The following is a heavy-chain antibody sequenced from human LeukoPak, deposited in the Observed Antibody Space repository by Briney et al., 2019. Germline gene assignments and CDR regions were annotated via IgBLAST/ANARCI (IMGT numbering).Heavy chain of an antibody. J-gene: IGHJ4*02. Sequence: GGSLRLSCAASGFTFSNAWMSWVRQAPGKGLEWVSAISGSGGSTYYADSVKGRLTISRDNSKNTLYLQMNTLRTEDTAVYYCAKVRKVVAALFDYWGQGTLVTVSS. D-gene: IGHD2-15*01. V-gene: IGHV3-23*01. CDR2: ISGSGGST. CDR1: GFTFSNAW. CDR3: AKVRKVVAALFDY.